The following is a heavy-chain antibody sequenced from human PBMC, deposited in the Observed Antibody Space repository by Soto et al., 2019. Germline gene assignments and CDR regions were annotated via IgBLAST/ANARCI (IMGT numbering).Heavy chain of an antibody. J-gene: IGHJ5*02. CDR3: ARGGCSRCYFAP. D-gene: IGHD3-22*01. V-gene: IGHV4-59*01. Sequence: TLSRTCTVSGGSISSNYWSWIRQPPGKGLEWIGYISNSGNTKYNSSLKSRVTISADTSKNQFSLKLTSVTAADTAVYYCARGGCSRCYFAPCGQVTLVIVSS. CDR1: GGSISSNY. CDR2: ISNSGNT.